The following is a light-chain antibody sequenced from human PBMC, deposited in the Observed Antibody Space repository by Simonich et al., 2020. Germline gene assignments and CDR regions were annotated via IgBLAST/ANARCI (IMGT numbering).Light chain of an antibody. CDR1: SGSIASNY. Sequence: NFMLTQPHSVSESPGKTVTISCTRSSGSIASNYVQWYPQRPGRAPTTVISEDNQRPSGVPDRFSGSIDSSSNSASLTISGLKTEDEADYYCQSYDSSNWVFGGGTKLTVL. J-gene: IGLJ3*02. CDR2: EDN. CDR3: QSYDSSNWV. V-gene: IGLV6-57*03.